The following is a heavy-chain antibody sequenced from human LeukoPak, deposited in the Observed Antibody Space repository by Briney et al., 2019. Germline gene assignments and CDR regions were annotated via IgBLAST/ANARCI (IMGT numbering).Heavy chain of an antibody. V-gene: IGHV4-59*08. D-gene: IGHD2-15*01. J-gene: IGHJ3*02. CDR3: ARHSIIGGTEYAFDI. Sequence: SETLSLTCTVSSGSISSYYWSWIRQPPGKGLEWIGYIYYSGSTNYSPSLKSRVTISVDTSKNQFSLKLSSVTAADTAVYYCARHSIIGGTEYAFDIWGQGTMVTVSS. CDR2: IYYSGST. CDR1: SGSISSYY.